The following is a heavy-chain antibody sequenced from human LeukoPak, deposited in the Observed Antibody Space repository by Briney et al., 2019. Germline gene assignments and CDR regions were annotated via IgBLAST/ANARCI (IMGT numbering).Heavy chain of an antibody. Sequence: PGGSLRLSCAASGFTFSSYAMHWVRQAPGQGLELLGWVSAANNPEYSQKFQGRVVITRDASATTSYLELNSLRSEDTAVYYCAMSVEMPPIPSFDYWGQGTLVTVSS. CDR2: VSAANNP. J-gene: IGHJ4*02. CDR1: GFTFSSYA. D-gene: IGHD5-24*01. V-gene: IGHV1-3*01. CDR3: AMSVEMPPIPSFDY.